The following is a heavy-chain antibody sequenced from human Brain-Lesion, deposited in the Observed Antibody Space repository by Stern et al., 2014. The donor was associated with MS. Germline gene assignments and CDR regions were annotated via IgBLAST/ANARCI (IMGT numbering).Heavy chain of an antibody. CDR1: GFTFSSYW. Sequence: EVQLLESGGGLVQPGGSLRISCAASGFTFSSYWMNWVRQAPGKGLEWVANIKEDGSETYYVDSLKDRFPISRDNAKNSLYLQMNSLRAEDTAVYYCARGSDTWGQGTLVTVSS. D-gene: IGHD2-15*01. CDR2: IKEDGSET. CDR3: ARGSDT. V-gene: IGHV3-7*01. J-gene: IGHJ5*02.